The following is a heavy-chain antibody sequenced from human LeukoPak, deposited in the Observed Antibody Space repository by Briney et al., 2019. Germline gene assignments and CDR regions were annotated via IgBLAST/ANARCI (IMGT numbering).Heavy chain of an antibody. Sequence: GGSLRLSCAASGIIITSYWMSWVRQTPGKGLEWVANIKQDGSEKNYVDSVKGRFTIFRDNARNSLYLQMNSLRAEDTAVYYCASHSYGYNHWGQGTPVIVSS. J-gene: IGHJ5*02. CDR3: ASHSYGYNH. CDR2: IKQDGSEK. CDR1: GIIITSYW. D-gene: IGHD3-16*01. V-gene: IGHV3-7*01.